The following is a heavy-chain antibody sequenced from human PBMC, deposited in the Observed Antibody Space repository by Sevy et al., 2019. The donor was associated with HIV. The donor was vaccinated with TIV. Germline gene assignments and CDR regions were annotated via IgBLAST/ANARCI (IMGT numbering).Heavy chain of an antibody. D-gene: IGHD3-22*01. V-gene: IGHV3-9*01. Sequence: GGSLRLSCAASGFTFDDYAMHWVRQAPGKGLEWGSGISWNSGSIGYADSVKGRFTISRDNAKNSLYLQMNSLRAEDTALYYCAKVAYYYDSSGPFDPWGQGTLVTVSS. J-gene: IGHJ5*02. CDR3: AKVAYYYDSSGPFDP. CDR1: GFTFDDYA. CDR2: ISWNSGSI.